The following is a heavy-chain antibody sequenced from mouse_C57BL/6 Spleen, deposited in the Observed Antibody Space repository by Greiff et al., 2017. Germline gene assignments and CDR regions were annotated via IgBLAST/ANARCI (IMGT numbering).Heavy chain of an antibody. CDR1: GYTFTSYW. CDR2: LDPIIGGI. CDR3: ARQAYDYGAWFAY. J-gene: IGHJ3*01. D-gene: IGHD2-4*01. Sequence: VQLQQSGAELVKPGASVKLSCKASGYTFTSYWMPWVKQGPGRGLAWIGRLDPIIGGIKSTEKFKSKATLTVDKPHGTAYMQRSSLTTENSADYYCARQAYDYGAWFAYWGQGTLVTVSA. V-gene: IGHV1-72*01.